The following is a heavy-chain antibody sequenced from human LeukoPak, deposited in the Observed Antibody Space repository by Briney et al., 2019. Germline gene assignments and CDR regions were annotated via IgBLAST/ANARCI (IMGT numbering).Heavy chain of an antibody. CDR3: ARDAPDFWSGFDASDI. CDR1: GGTFSSYA. V-gene: IGHV1-69*05. Sequence: SVKVSCKASGGTFSSYAISWVRQAPRHGLEWMGRIIPIFGTANYAQKSQGRVTITTDESTSTAYMELSSLRSEDTAVYYCARDAPDFWSGFDASDIWDQGTMVTVSS. J-gene: IGHJ3*02. D-gene: IGHD3-3*01. CDR2: IIPIFGTA.